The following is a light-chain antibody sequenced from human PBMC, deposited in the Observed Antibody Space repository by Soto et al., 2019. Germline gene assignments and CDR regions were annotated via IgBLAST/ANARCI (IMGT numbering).Light chain of an antibody. J-gene: IGLJ2*01. CDR3: SSYTSSIL. V-gene: IGLV2-14*01. Sequence: QSALTQPASVSGSPGQSITISCTGTSSDVGGFNYASWNQQHPGKAPNLMIYDVSNRPSGVSNRFAGSKSGNTASLTISGLQAEDEADYYCSSYTSSILFGGGTKLTVL. CDR1: SSDVGGFNY. CDR2: DVS.